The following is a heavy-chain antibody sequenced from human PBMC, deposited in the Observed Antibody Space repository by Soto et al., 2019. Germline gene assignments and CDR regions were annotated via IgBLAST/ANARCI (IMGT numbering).Heavy chain of an antibody. Sequence: GESLKISCAASGFSFSNYAMNWVRQAPGKGLEWVSVISGSGGSASYADSVQGRFTISRDNSNNTLYLQMNSLRAEDTAIYSCAREASGWYSRGSFDFWGRGTMVTVS. CDR3: AREASGWYSRGSFDF. CDR2: ISGSGGSA. CDR1: GFSFSNYA. J-gene: IGHJ3*01. D-gene: IGHD6-19*01. V-gene: IGHV3-23*01.